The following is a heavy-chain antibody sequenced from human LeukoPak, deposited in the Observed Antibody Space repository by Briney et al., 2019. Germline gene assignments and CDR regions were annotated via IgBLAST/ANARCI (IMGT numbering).Heavy chain of an antibody. CDR2: ISSSSSTI. J-gene: IGHJ6*02. CDR3: ARDRGIVVLPAARRSRMDV. V-gene: IGHV3-48*04. Sequence: GGSLRLSCAASGFTFSSYSMNWVRQAPGKGREGGSYISSSSSTIYYADSVKGRFTISRDNAKNSLYLQMNSLRAEDTAVYYCARDRGIVVLPAARRSRMDVWGQRTTVAVSS. CDR1: GFTFSSYS. D-gene: IGHD2-2*01.